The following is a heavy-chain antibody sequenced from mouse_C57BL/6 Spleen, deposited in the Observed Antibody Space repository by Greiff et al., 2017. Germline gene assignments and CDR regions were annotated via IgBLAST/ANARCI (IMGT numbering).Heavy chain of an antibody. CDR3: TFGSSSHYYAMDY. V-gene: IGHV14-4*01. J-gene: IGHJ4*01. D-gene: IGHD1-1*01. Sequence: EVQLQQSGAELVRPGASVKLSCTASGFNIKDDYMHWVKQRPEQGLEWIGWIDPENGDTAYASKFQGKATITADTSSNTAYLQLSSLTSEDTAVYYCTFGSSSHYYAMDYWGQGTSVTVSS. CDR2: IDPENGDT. CDR1: GFNIKDDY.